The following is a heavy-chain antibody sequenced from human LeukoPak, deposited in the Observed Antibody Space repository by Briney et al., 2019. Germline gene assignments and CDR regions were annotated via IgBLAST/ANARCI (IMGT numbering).Heavy chain of an antibody. CDR1: GYTFTSYD. J-gene: IGHJ3*02. V-gene: IGHV1-8*03. D-gene: IGHD2-15*01. Sequence: ASVKVSCKASGYTFTSYDINWVRQATGRGLEWMGWMNPNSGNTGYAQKFQGRVTITRNTSISTAYMELSSLRSEDTAVYYCARDVRILGYCSGGSCLVDIWGQGTMVTVSS. CDR2: MNPNSGNT. CDR3: ARDVRILGYCSGGSCLVDI.